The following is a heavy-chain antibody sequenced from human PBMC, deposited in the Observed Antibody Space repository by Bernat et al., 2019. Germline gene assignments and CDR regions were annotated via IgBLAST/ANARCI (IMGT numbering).Heavy chain of an antibody. J-gene: IGHJ6*02. Sequence: VQLVESGGALVKPGGSLRLSCVVSGFTFSDYSLHWVRQAPGKGLEWVAVVSYDGRNKYYADSVQARFIISRDDSENTLYLQMDSLKSEDTAVYYCVRDGAALYYYHGMDVWGRGTTVTVSS. CDR1: GFTFSDYS. D-gene: IGHD6-25*01. CDR3: VRDGAALYYYHGMDV. CDR2: VSYDGRNK. V-gene: IGHV3-30*04.